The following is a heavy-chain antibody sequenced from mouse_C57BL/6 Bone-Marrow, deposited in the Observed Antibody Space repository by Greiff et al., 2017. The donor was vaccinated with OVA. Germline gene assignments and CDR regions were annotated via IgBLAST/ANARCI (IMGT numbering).Heavy chain of an antibody. CDR2: IWGGGST. Sequence: VQRVESGPGLVAPSQSLSITCTVSGFSLTSYGVDWVRQPPGKGLEWLGVIWGGGSTNYNSALMSRLSISKDNSKSQVFLKMNSLQTDDTAVYYCAKHGGIYYAMDYWGQGTSVTVSS. V-gene: IGHV2-9*01. J-gene: IGHJ4*01. CDR3: AKHGGIYYAMDY. CDR1: GFSLTSYG.